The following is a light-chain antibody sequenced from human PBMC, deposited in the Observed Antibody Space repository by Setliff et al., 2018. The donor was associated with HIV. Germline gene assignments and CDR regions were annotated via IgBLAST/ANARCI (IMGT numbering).Light chain of an antibody. CDR3: VSWDDGLDGWV. Sequence: QSALTQPPSASGTPGQRVSISCSGSSSNIGNNAANWYQQVPGTAPKLLIFSDSHRPSGVPDRFSGSKSGTSASLAISGLQSGDEADYYCVSWDDGLDGWVFGGGTQLTVL. V-gene: IGLV1-44*01. CDR1: SSNIGNNA. CDR2: SDS. J-gene: IGLJ3*02.